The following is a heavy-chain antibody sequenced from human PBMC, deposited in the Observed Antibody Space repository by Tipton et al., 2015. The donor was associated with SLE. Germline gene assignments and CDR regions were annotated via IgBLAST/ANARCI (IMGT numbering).Heavy chain of an antibody. Sequence: TPSLTCTVSGGSISSYYWSWIRQPPGKGLEWIGYIYYSGSTNYNPSLKSRVTMSVDTSKNQFSLKLSSVTAADTAIYYCASNSGTYYYYYYMDVWGKGTTATVSS. V-gene: IGHV4-59*01. CDR1: GGSISSYY. CDR2: IYYSGST. D-gene: IGHD1-26*01. CDR3: ASNSGTYYYYYYMDV. J-gene: IGHJ6*03.